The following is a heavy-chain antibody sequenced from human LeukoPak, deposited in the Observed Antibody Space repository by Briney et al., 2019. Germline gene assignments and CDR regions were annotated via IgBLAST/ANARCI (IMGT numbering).Heavy chain of an antibody. CDR1: GFTFSSYG. CDR3: AKDTNYDLWPGAYFDY. CDR2: ISYDGSNK. V-gene: IGHV3-30*18. J-gene: IGHJ4*02. D-gene: IGHD3-3*01. Sequence: PGRSLRLSCAASGFTFSSYGMHWVRQAPGKGLEWVAVISYDGSNKYYADSVKGRFTISRDNSKNTLYLQMNSLRAEDTAVYYCAKDTNYDLWPGAYFDYWGQGTLVTVSS.